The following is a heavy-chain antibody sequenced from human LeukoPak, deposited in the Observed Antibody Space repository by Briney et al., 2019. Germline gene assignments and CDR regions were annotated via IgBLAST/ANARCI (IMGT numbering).Heavy chain of an antibody. CDR2: ISSISSYI. D-gene: IGHD6-6*01. CDR1: GLAFSSYS. Sequence: GGSLRLSCAVSGLAFSSYSMNSVRGAPGKGRGWVSSISSISSYIYYADSVNGRFTISRDNAKNSLYLQMNSLRAEDTAVYYCATSEYSSSIDAFDIWGQGTMVTVSS. V-gene: IGHV3-21*01. CDR3: ATSEYSSSIDAFDI. J-gene: IGHJ3*02.